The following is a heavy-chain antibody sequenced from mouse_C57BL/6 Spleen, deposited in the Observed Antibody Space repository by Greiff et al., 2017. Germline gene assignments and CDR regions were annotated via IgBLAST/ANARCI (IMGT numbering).Heavy chain of an antibody. CDR2: IYPRSGNT. J-gene: IGHJ2*01. Sequence: VQGVESGAELARPGASVKLSCKASGYTFTSSGISWVKQRTGQGLEWIGEIYPRSGNTYYNEKFKGKATLTADKSSSTAYMELRSLTSEDSAVYFCAGPYYGSSVDYWGQGTTLTVSS. V-gene: IGHV1-81*01. CDR1: GYTFTSSG. D-gene: IGHD1-1*01. CDR3: AGPYYGSSVDY.